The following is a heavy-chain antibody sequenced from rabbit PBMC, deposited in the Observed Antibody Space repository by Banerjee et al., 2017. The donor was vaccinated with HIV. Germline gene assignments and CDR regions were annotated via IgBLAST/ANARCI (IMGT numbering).Heavy chain of an antibody. V-gene: IGHV1S45*01. Sequence: QEHLVASGGDLVQPEGTLTLTCTASGFSFSSSYYMCWVRQATGKGLEWIACIHAGSSGITYYASWAKGRFTISKTSSTTVTLQMTSLTAADTATYFCARDPYGGYHGYGYALNLWGQGTLVTVS. CDR1: GFSFSSSYY. J-gene: IGHJ4*01. CDR3: ARDPYGGYHGYGYALNL. CDR2: IHAGSSGIT. D-gene: IGHD6-1*01.